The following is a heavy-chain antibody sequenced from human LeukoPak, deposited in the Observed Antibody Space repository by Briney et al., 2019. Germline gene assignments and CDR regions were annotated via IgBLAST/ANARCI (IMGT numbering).Heavy chain of an antibody. D-gene: IGHD1-1*01. CDR2: IYAGGET. V-gene: IGHV3-66*02. CDR3: ARARIGTSGTKSNRWFDP. Sequence: GGSQRLSCAASGFTVTTNYMTGVRQAPGKGLEWVSHIYAGGETFYADSVKGRFTVSRDKSSNTLYLQMNSLSAEDTAFYYCARARIGTSGTKSNRWFDPWGQGILVTVAS. CDR1: GFTVTTNY. J-gene: IGHJ5*02.